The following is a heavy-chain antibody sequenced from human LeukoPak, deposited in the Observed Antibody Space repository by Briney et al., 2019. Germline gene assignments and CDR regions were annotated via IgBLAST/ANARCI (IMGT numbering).Heavy chain of an antibody. Sequence: PSETQSLTCTVSGDPISSSHFQWGRIRQPPGKGVERIGNIYYSWSPYYNPSLKSRHTISVYSTKNQFSLKLSSVTAADTAVYFCARKRRYSGSSDVGDYWGQGTLVTVS. J-gene: IGHJ4*02. CDR3: ARKRRYSGSSDVGDY. CDR2: IYYSWSP. V-gene: IGHV4-39*01. CDR1: GDPISSSHFQ. D-gene: IGHD6-6*01.